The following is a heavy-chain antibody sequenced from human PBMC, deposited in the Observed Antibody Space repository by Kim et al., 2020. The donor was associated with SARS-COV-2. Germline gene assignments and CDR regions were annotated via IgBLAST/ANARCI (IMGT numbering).Heavy chain of an antibody. Sequence: GGSLRLSCAASGFTFDDYGMSWVRQAPGKGLEWVSGINWNGGSTGYADSVKGRFTISRDNAKNSLYLQMNSLRAEDTALYYCARDSCCGRHQLPYYYYYGMDVWGQGTTVTVSS. CDR3: ARDSCCGRHQLPYYYYYGMDV. CDR2: INWNGGST. D-gene: IGHD2-2*01. CDR1: GFTFDDYG. J-gene: IGHJ6*02. V-gene: IGHV3-20*04.